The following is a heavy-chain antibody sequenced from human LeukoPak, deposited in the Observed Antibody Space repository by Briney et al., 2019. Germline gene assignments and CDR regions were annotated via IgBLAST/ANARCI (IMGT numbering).Heavy chain of an antibody. V-gene: IGHV4-34*01. J-gene: IGHJ3*01. CDR2: INHSGDT. CDR3: ARITIFGVVTDDAFDV. Sequence: SETLSLTCAVYGGSFSGYYYSWIRQPPGEGLEWIGEINHSGDTNYNPSLKSRVTLSVDTSKNQFSLKLSPVTAADTAVYYCARITIFGVVTDDAFDVWGQGTMVTVSS. D-gene: IGHD3-3*01. CDR1: GGSFSGYY.